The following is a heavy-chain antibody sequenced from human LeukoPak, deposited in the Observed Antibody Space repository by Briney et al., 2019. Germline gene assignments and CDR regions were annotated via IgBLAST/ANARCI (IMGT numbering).Heavy chain of an antibody. CDR1: GFTFSSYG. J-gene: IGHJ4*02. D-gene: IGHD1-26*01. CDR2: IRYDGSST. Sequence: PGGSLRLSCIASGFTFSSYGLHWVRQAPGKGLEWVAFIRYDGSSTYYGDSVKGRFTISRDTSKSTLYLQMNSLTSEDTAVYYCAKDRLSGTYFGTDFDYWGQGTLVTVSS. CDR3: AKDRLSGTYFGTDFDY. V-gene: IGHV3-30*02.